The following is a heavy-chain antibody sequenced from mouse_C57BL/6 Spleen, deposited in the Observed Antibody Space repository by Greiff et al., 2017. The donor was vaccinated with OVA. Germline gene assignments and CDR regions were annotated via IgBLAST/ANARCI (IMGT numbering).Heavy chain of an antibody. V-gene: IGHV1-22*01. Sequence: EVQLQQSGPELVKPGASVKMSCKASGYTFTDYNMHWVKQRHGKSLEWIGYINPNNGGTSYNQKFKGKATLTVNKSSSTAYMELRSLTSEDSAVYYCALGPLYFDYWGQGTTLTVSS. D-gene: IGHD4-1*01. J-gene: IGHJ2*01. CDR2: INPNNGGT. CDR3: ALGPLYFDY. CDR1: GYTFTDYN.